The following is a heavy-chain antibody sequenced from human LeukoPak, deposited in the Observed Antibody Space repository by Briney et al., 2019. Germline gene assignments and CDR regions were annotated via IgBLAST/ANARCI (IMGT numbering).Heavy chain of an antibody. V-gene: IGHV3-30-3*01. D-gene: IGHD1-14*01. J-gene: IGHJ3*02. CDR2: ISYDGSNK. CDR1: GFTFSSYA. CDR3: ARDVLAAGATGTFDI. Sequence: GGSLRLSCAASGFTFSSYAMHWVRQAPGKGLEWVAVISYDGSNKYYADSVKGRFTISRDNSKNTLYLQMNSLRAEDTAVYYCARDVLAAGATGTFDIWGQGTMVTVSS.